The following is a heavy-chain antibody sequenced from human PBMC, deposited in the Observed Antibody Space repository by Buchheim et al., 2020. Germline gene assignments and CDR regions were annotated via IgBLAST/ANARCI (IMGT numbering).Heavy chain of an antibody. CDR1: GASINSGGYY. Sequence: HLQGSGPGLVRPSETLSLTCTVSGASINSGGYYWDGVRQPPGKGRGWVGHIYSGGSTYFNPSPRSRVPISFDASNNQTSLMLTSVTAADTGTYYCARGSYQTGWRGFSYYSMDVWGQGT. J-gene: IGHJ6*02. CDR2: IYSGGST. CDR3: ARGSYQTGWRGFSYYSMDV. D-gene: IGHD6-19*01. V-gene: IGHV4-39*07.